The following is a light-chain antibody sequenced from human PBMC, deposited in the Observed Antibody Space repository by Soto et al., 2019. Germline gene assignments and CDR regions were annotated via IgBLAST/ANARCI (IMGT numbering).Light chain of an antibody. Sequence: EIVVTQSPGTLSLSPGERATLSCRASQSVSRLAWYQQKPGQAPRLLISGASSRATGIPDRFSGSGSGTDFTLTISRLEPEDFALYYCQQCYTSPYTFGQGTNLEIK. CDR1: QSVSR. CDR2: GAS. CDR3: QQCYTSPYT. V-gene: IGKV3-20*01. J-gene: IGKJ2*01.